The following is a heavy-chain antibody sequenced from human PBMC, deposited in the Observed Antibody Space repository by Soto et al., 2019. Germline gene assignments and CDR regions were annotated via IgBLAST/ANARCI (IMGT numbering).Heavy chain of an antibody. J-gene: IGHJ4*01. V-gene: IGHV4-59*01. CDR1: GGYISSYY. Sequence: QVQLQESGPGLVKPSETLSLNCTVSGGYISSYYWTWIRQPPGKGLEWIGYIYYSGSTNYNPSLKSRVTMSIDTSKNQFSLKLSSVTAADTAVYYCARAFGSTMPSLFWGHGTLVTVSS. CDR3: ARAFGSTMPSLF. D-gene: IGHD2-2*01. CDR2: IYYSGST.